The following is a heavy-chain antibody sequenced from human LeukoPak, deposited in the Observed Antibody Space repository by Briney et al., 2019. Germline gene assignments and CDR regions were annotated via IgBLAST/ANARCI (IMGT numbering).Heavy chain of an antibody. D-gene: IGHD7-27*01. CDR3: ARALNWGSASYFDY. J-gene: IGHJ4*02. Sequence: SETLSLTCTVSGGSISSGSYYWSRIRQPAGKGLEWIGRMYTSGSTNYNPSLKSRVTISVDTSKNQFSLKLSSVTAADTAVYYCARALNWGSASYFDYWGQGTLVTVSS. CDR2: MYTSGST. V-gene: IGHV4-61*02. CDR1: GGSISSGSYY.